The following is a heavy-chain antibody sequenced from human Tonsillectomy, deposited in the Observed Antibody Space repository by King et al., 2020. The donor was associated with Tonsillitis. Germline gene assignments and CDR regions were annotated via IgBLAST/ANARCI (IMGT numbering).Heavy chain of an antibody. CDR3: ARAGFSGYDPPHYWYFAL. Sequence: VQLQQSGPGLVKPSQTLSLTCAISGDSVSSNSAAWNWIRQSPSSGLEWLGGTYYRSKWFNDYAVSGKSRITINPDTSKNQFSLQLNSLIPEDTAVYYWARAGFSGYDPPHYWYFALWGRGTLVTVSS. CDR2: TYYRSKWFN. D-gene: IGHD5-12*01. CDR1: GDSVSSNSAA. V-gene: IGHV6-1*01. J-gene: IGHJ2*01.